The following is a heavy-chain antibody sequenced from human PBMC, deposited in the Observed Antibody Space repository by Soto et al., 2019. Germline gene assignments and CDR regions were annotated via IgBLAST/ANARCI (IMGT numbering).Heavy chain of an antibody. D-gene: IGHD3-3*01. V-gene: IGHV1-18*01. J-gene: IGHJ6*02. Sequence: ASVKSSCKDTGGLCSSYAVRWVRQARGQGIARMGWISAYNGSTDDAQKLQGRVTVTTDTSTSTAYMELRSLRSDDTAVYYCASSKWGTIFAAGYYYYGMDVWGQGTTVTVSS. CDR3: ASSKWGTIFAAGYYYYGMDV. CDR1: GGLCSSYA. CDR2: ISAYNGST.